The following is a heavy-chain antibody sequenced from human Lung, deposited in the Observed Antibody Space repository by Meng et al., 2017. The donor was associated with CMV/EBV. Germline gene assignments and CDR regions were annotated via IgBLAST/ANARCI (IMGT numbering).Heavy chain of an antibody. J-gene: IGHJ3*02. CDR2: VYYSGST. Sequence: SXTLSLXCTVSGGSVSSGSFYWSWIRQPPGEGLEWIGFVYYSGSTNYNPALKSRVTMSIDTSKNQFSLKLSSVTAADTAMYYCARVPQNIAAAGISAFDIWXQGTXVTVSS. D-gene: IGHD6-13*01. CDR1: GGSVSSGSFY. V-gene: IGHV4-61*01. CDR3: ARVPQNIAAAGISAFDI.